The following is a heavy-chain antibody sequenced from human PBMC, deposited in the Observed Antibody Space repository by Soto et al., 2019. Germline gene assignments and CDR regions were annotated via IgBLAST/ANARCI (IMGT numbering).Heavy chain of an antibody. CDR1: GGTFSSCA. D-gene: IGHD3-3*01. CDR2: ISPIFGTA. CDR3: ASSKVFWSGYYMYDYYGMDV. J-gene: IGHJ6*02. Sequence: GASVKVSCKASGGTFSSCAISWVRQVPGQGREWMGGISPIFGTANYAQKFQGRVTITADESTSTAYMELSSLRSEDTAVDYCASSKVFWSGYYMYDYYGMDVWGQGTTVTVSS. V-gene: IGHV1-69*13.